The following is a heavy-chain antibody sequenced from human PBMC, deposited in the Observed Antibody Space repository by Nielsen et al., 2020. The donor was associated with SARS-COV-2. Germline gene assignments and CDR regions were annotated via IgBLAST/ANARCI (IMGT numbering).Heavy chain of an antibody. CDR2: ISSSSSYT. D-gene: IGHD2-8*01. Sequence: GGSLRLSCAASGFTFSDYYMSWIRQAPGKGLEWVSYISSSSSYTNYADSVKGRFTISRDNAKNSLYLQMNSLRAEDTAVYYCARGGYCTNGVCYTATDYWGQGTLVTVSS. CDR1: GFTFSDYY. V-gene: IGHV3-11*05. J-gene: IGHJ4*02. CDR3: ARGGYCTNGVCYTATDY.